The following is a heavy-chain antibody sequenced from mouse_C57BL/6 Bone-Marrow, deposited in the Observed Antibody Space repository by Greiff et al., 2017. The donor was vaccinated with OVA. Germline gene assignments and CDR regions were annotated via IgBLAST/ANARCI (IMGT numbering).Heavy chain of an antibody. CDR3: AVYYGHYYAMDY. CDR1: GYTFTSYG. J-gene: IGHJ4*01. CDR2: IYPRSGNT. Sequence: VQLQHSGAELARPGASVKLSCKASGYTFTSYGISWVKQRTGQGLEWIGEIYPRSGNTYYNEKFKGKATLTADKSSSTAYMELRSLTSEDSAVYFCAVYYGHYYAMDYWGQGTSVTVSS. D-gene: IGHD2-1*01. V-gene: IGHV1-81*01.